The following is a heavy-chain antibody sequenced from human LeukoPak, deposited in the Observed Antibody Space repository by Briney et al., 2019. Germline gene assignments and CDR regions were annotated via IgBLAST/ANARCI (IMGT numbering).Heavy chain of an antibody. CDR1: GGSISSSSYY. CDR3: ARGRAY. Sequence: SETLSLTCTVSGGSISSSSYYWGWIRQPPGKGLEWIGNIYYSGNTYYNSSLKSRVTISVDTSKNQFSLKLSSVTAADTAVYYCARGRAYWGQGTLVTVSS. CDR2: IYYSGNT. J-gene: IGHJ4*02. V-gene: IGHV4-39*07.